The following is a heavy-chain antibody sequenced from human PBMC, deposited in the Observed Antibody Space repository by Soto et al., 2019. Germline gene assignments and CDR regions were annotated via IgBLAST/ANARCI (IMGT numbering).Heavy chain of an antibody. Sequence: EVQLLESGGGLVRPGGSLRLSCTASGFSFSSYALSWVRQAPGKGLEWVSTISGSDGKTYYADSVKGRFFISRDTSKTTLYLEMTSLRVEDTAVYYCARLSFLDYWGQGTRVTVS. V-gene: IGHV3-23*01. J-gene: IGHJ4*02. CDR3: ARLSFLDY. D-gene: IGHD1-26*01. CDR1: GFSFSSYA. CDR2: ISGSDGKT.